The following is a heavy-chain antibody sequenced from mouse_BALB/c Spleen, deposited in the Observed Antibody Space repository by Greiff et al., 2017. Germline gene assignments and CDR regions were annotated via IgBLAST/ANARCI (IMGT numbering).Heavy chain of an antibody. V-gene: IGHV1S127*01. CDR1: GYTFTSYW. CDR2: IDPSDSYT. D-gene: IGHD1-2*01. Sequence: QVQLKQPGAELVKPGASVKMSCKASGYTFTSYWMHWVKQRPGQGLEWIGVIDPSDSYTSYNQKFKGKATLTVDTSSSTAYMQLSSLTSEDSAVYYGTRSRSLHPLGYFDYWGQGTTLTVAS. J-gene: IGHJ2*01. CDR3: TRSRSLHPLGYFDY.